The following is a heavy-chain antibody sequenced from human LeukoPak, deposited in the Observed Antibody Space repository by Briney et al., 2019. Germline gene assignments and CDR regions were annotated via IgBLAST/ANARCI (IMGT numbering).Heavy chain of an antibody. J-gene: IGHJ4*02. D-gene: IGHD4-17*01. CDR2: IYPADSET. Sequence: GESLKISCQGSGDSFDYFWIGWVRQMPGKGLDWMGNIYPADSETRYSPSFQGQVTISVDKSIKTAYLQWSGLRASDTAIYYCAAGNGDYVDYWGQGTLVTVSS. V-gene: IGHV5-51*01. CDR3: AAGNGDYVDY. CDR1: GDSFDYFW.